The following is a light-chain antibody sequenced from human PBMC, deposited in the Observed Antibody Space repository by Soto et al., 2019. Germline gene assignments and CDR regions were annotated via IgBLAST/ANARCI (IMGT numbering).Light chain of an antibody. J-gene: IGLJ1*01. CDR2: EVS. V-gene: IGLV2-14*01. CDR3: CSFAGSYTGV. Sequence: QSVLTQPASVSGSPGQSITISCTGTSSDVGGYNYVSWYQQHPGKAPKLMIYEVSNRPSGVSNRFSGSKSGNTASLTISGLQGDDEADYYCCSFAGSYTGVFGAGTKATVL. CDR1: SSDVGGYNY.